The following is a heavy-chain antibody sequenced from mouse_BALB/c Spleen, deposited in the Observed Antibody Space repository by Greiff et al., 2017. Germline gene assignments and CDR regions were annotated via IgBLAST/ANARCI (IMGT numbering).Heavy chain of an antibody. Sequence: QVQLQQSGAELVRPGTSVKISCQASGYTFTYYWLGWVKQRPGHGLEWIGDIYPGGGYTNYNEKFKGKATLTADTSSSTAYMQLSSLTSEDAAVYVCARAVRRGDYYAMDYWGQGTSVTVSS. D-gene: IGHD2-14*01. J-gene: IGHJ4*01. V-gene: IGHV1-63*02. CDR3: ARAVRRGDYYAMDY. CDR2: IYPGGGYT. CDR1: GYTFTYYW.